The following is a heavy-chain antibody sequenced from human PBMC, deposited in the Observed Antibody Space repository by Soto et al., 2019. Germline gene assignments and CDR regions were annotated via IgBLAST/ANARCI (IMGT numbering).Heavy chain of an antibody. D-gene: IGHD3-10*01. Sequence: PSETLSLTCTVSGGSISSGGYYWSWIRQHPGKGLEWIGCIYYSGSTYYNPSLKSRVTISVDTSKNQFSLKLSSVTAADTAVYYCARHLYGSGSYYYYYYYGMDVWGQGTTVTVSS. CDR2: IYYSGST. CDR3: ARHLYGSGSYYYYYYYGMDV. CDR1: GGSISSGGYY. J-gene: IGHJ6*02. V-gene: IGHV4-39*01.